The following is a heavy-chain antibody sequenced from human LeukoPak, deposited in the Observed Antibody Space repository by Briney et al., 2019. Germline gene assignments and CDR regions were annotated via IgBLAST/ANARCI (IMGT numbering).Heavy chain of an antibody. D-gene: IGHD3-22*01. CDR1: GFTFSSLG. J-gene: IGHJ4*02. Sequence: GGSLRLSCPASGFTFSSLGMHWVRQAPGKGLEWVAFVEHDGTTKYYADSVKGRFSISRDNSKNTLNLQMNSLRAEDTAVYYCAKDLTYYRVWDYYETIGLSYWGQGTLVTVSS. V-gene: IGHV3-30*02. CDR3: AKDLTYYRVWDYYETIGLSY. CDR2: VEHDGTTK.